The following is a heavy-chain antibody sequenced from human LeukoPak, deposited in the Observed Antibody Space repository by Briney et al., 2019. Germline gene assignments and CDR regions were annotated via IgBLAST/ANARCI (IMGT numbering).Heavy chain of an antibody. Sequence: ASVKVSCKASGYTFTGYYMHWVRQAPGQGLERVGIVNPNNGDTKYAQKFQGRVTMTRDTSISTAYMELSRLRSDDTAVYYCARDSRVTNGDYWGQGTLVTVSS. J-gene: IGHJ4*02. CDR2: VNPNNGDT. D-gene: IGHD3-10*01. CDR1: GYTFTGYY. CDR3: ARDSRVTNGDY. V-gene: IGHV1-2*02.